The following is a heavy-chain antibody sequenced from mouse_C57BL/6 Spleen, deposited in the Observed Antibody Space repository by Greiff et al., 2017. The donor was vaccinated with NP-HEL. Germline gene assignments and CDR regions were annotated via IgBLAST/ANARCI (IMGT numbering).Heavy chain of an antibody. V-gene: IGHV2-3*01. Sequence: QVQLMQSGPGLVAPSQSLSITCTVSGFSLTSYGVSWVRQPPGKGLEWLGAICGGGSTHYHSALISRLSISKDNIKSQVFLKLNSLQTDDTSTYYSAKYSNPNAMDYWGQGTSVTVSS. D-gene: IGHD2-5*01. CDR1: GFSLTSYG. CDR3: AKYSNPNAMDY. J-gene: IGHJ4*01. CDR2: ICGGGST.